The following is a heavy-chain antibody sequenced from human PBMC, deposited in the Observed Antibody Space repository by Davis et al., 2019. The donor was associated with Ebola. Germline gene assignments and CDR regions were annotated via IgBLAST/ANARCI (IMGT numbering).Heavy chain of an antibody. Sequence: PGGSLRLSCTASGFTFSSYEMNWVRQAPGKGLEWVSYIGSSVSGTSYADSVKGRFTVSRDNAKNSLYLEMNSLRAEDTAVYYGARDVKGSAPRALYYGMDVWGQGTTVTVSS. V-gene: IGHV3-48*03. CDR3: ARDVKGSAPRALYYGMDV. J-gene: IGHJ6*02. CDR1: GFTFSSYE. D-gene: IGHD3-10*01. CDR2: IGSSVSGT.